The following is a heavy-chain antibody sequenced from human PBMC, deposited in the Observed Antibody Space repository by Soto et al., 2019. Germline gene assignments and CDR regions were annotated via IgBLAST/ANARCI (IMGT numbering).Heavy chain of an antibody. CDR3: ARSPIVEMATLGYGMDV. D-gene: IGHD5-12*01. CDR2: IIPIFGTA. J-gene: IGHJ6*02. V-gene: IGHV1-69*13. Sequence: SVKVSCKASGGTFSSYAISWVRQAPGQGLEWMGGIIPIFGTANYAQKFQGRATITADESPSTAYMELSSLRSEDTAVYYCARSPIVEMATLGYGMDVWGQGTTVTVSS. CDR1: GGTFSSYA.